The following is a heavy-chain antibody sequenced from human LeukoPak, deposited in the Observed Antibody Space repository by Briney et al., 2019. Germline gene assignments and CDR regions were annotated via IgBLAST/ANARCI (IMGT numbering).Heavy chain of an antibody. CDR1: GFTFGDYA. Sequence: GGSLRLSCTASGFTFGDYAMSWVRQAPGKGLEWVGFIRSKAYGGTTEYAASVKGRFTISRDDSKSIAYLQMNSLKTEDTAVYYCTRDRPPKRLELGYFDYWGQGTLVTVSS. D-gene: IGHD1-7*01. V-gene: IGHV3-49*04. J-gene: IGHJ4*02. CDR2: IRSKAYGGTT. CDR3: TRDRPPKRLELGYFDY.